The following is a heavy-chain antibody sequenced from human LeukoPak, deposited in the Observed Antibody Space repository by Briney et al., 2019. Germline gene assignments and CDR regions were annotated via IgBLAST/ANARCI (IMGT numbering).Heavy chain of an antibody. Sequence: GASVKVSCKASGYTFTSYYMHWVRQAPGQGPEWMGIINPSGGSTSYAQKFQGRVTMTRDMSTSTVYMELSSLRSDDTAVYYCAINYDILTGYNYYYYYYMDVWGKGTTVTISS. CDR1: GYTFTSYY. CDR3: AINYDILTGYNYYYYYYMDV. D-gene: IGHD3-9*01. V-gene: IGHV1-46*01. CDR2: INPSGGST. J-gene: IGHJ6*03.